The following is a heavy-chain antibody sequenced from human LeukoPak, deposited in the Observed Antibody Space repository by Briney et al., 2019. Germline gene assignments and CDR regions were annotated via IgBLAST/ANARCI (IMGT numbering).Heavy chain of an antibody. CDR1: GFTVSSNY. CDR2: IYSGGST. V-gene: IGHV3-53*01. CDR3: ARALSGYDQYFDY. Sequence: GGSLRLSCAASGFTVSSNYMSWVRQAPGKGLEWVSVIYSGGSTYYADSVKGRFTISRDNSKNTLYLQMNSLRAEDTAVYHCARALSGYDQYFDYWGQGTLVTVSS. D-gene: IGHD5-12*01. J-gene: IGHJ4*02.